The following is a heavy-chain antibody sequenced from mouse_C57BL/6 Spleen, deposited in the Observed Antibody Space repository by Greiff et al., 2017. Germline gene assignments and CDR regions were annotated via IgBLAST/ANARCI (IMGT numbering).Heavy chain of an antibody. V-gene: IGHV1-42*01. Sequence: VQLQQSGPELVKPGASVKISCKASGYSFTGYYMNWVKQSPEKSLEWIGEINTSTGGTTYKQNLKDKATLTVDKSSSTAYMQLKSLTSEDSEVYYCARRGFTTVVATARYFDVWGTGTTVTVSS. J-gene: IGHJ1*03. D-gene: IGHD1-1*01. CDR3: ARRGFTTVVATARYFDV. CDR1: GYSFTGYY. CDR2: INTSTGGT.